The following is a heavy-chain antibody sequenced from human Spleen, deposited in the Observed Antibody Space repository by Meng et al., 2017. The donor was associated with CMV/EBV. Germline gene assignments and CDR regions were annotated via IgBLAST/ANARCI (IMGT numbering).Heavy chain of an antibody. CDR3: AKIGTFSIFGILMNDVFDV. CDR1: GASINSSY. CDR2: AHYSGSP. Sequence: SETLSLTCTVSGASINSSYWSWIRQPPGKGLEWIGYAHYSGSPNYNPSLNSRVTMSVDTSKNQFSLTMSSVTTADTAVYYCAKIGTFSIFGILMNDVFDVWGQRTMVTVSS. D-gene: IGHD3-3*01. J-gene: IGHJ3*01. V-gene: IGHV4-59*01.